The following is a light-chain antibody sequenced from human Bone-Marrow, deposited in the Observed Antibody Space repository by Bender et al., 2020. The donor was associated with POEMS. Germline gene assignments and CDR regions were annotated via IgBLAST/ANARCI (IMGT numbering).Light chain of an antibody. Sequence: SYVLTQAPSVSVAPGQTAKITCGGNNIGTIRVHWYQQKPGQAPVLVVYDNNDRPSGIPQRFSGSNSGNTATLTITGTQIMDEADYYCQAWDSSTWVFGGGTRMTVL. CDR3: QAWDSSTWV. CDR2: DNN. V-gene: IGLV3-21*02. J-gene: IGLJ3*02. CDR1: NIGTIR.